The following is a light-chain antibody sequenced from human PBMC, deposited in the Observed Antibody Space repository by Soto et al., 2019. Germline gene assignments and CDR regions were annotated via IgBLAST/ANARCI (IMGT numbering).Light chain of an antibody. CDR1: QYISIY. J-gene: IGKJ1*01. Sequence: DIQMTQSQSSLSASVGDRVTITCRASQYISIYLNWYQQKPGKAPKVLISAASSLQSGVPPRFSGSGSGTDFTLTISSLQPEDFAVYYCHQYDNWWTFGQGTMVDIK. V-gene: IGKV1-39*01. CDR3: HQYDNWWT. CDR2: AAS.